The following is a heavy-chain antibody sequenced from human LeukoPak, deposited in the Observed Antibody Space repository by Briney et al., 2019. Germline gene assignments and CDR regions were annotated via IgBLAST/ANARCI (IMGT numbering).Heavy chain of an antibody. J-gene: IGHJ4*02. CDR2: IYSGGST. V-gene: IGHV3-66*01. Sequence: GGSLRLSCAASGFTVSSNYMSWVRQAPGKGLEWVSVIYSGGSTYYADSVKGRFTISRDNSKNTLYLQMNSLRAEDTAVYYCARDSGYYDSSGYYYGDFDYWGQGTLVAVSS. CDR1: GFTVSSNY. CDR3: ARDSGYYDSSGYYYGDFDY. D-gene: IGHD3-22*01.